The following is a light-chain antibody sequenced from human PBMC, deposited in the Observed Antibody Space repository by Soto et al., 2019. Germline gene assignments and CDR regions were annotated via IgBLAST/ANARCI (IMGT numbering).Light chain of an antibody. J-gene: IGLJ2*01. CDR3: AAWDDSLNGVV. CDR1: ISNIGGNT. CDR2: TNN. V-gene: IGLV1-44*01. Sequence: QSVLTQPPSASGTPGQRVTISCSGSISNIGGNTVNWYQQLPGTAPKLLMYTNNQRPSGVPDRFSGSKSGTSASLAISGLQREDEADYYCAAWDDSLNGVVFGGGTKLTVL.